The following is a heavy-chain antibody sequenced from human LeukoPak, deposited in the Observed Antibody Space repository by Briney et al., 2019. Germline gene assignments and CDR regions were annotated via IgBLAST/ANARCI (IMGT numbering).Heavy chain of an antibody. V-gene: IGHV2-5*01. J-gene: IGHJ5*02. CDR1: RFSLSTTGVG. CDR3: AHTVPLFADYEILTLQGWFDP. Sequence: SSPTLVKPTQPLTLTCTFSRFSLSTTGVGVGWIRRPPTKAMVWLAPTNWNYNKRYSPSMKSRLTITKDNSKNQVVPTMTNIDPVDTATYYCAHTVPLFADYEILTLQGWFDPWGQGTLVTVSS. CDR2: TNWNYNK. D-gene: IGHD3-9*01.